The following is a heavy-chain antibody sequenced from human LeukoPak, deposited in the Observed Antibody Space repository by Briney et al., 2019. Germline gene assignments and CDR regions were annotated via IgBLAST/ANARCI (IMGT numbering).Heavy chain of an antibody. Sequence: PGGSLGLSCAASGFTFSSYAMSWVRQAPGKGLEWVSAISGSGGSTYYADSVKGRFTISRDNSKNTLYLQMNSLRAEDTAVYYCAKDAKLGYCSGGNCYYFDYWGQGTLVTVSS. D-gene: IGHD2-15*01. CDR2: ISGSGGST. J-gene: IGHJ4*02. V-gene: IGHV3-23*01. CDR1: GFTFSSYA. CDR3: AKDAKLGYCSGGNCYYFDY.